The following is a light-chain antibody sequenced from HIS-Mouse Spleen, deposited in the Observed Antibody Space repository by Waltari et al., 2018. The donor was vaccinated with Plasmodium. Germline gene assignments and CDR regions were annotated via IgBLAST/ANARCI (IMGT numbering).Light chain of an antibody. J-gene: IGLJ3*02. CDR3: QTWGTGFWV. CDR2: LNSDGSH. V-gene: IGLV4-69*01. Sequence: QLVLTQSPSASASLGASVKLTCTLSSGHSSYAIAWHQQQPEKGPRYLMKLNSDGSHSKGDGSPDRLSGSSSGAERYLTISSLQSGDEADYYCQTWGTGFWVFGGGTKLTVL. CDR1: SGHSSYA.